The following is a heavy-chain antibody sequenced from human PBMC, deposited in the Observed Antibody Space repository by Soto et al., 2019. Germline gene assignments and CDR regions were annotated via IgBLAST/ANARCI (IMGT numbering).Heavy chain of an antibody. Sequence: EVQLVESGGGLVQPGGSLRLSCAASGFTFSSYSMNWGRQAPGKGLEWVSYISSSGSTIYYEDSVRGRFTISRDNAKNSLYLQMNSLRDEDTAVYYCARAGYRSVDYWGQGTLVTVSS. V-gene: IGHV3-48*02. CDR3: ARAGYRSVDY. CDR1: GFTFSSYS. D-gene: IGHD3-3*01. CDR2: ISSSGSTI. J-gene: IGHJ4*02.